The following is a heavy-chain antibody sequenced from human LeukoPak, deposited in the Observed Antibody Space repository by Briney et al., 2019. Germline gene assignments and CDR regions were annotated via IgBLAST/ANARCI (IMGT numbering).Heavy chain of an antibody. CDR3: IGYTSTHWALED. CDR1: GGSISSSGYY. V-gene: IGHV4-39*01. CDR2: ISYSGTT. J-gene: IGHJ4*02. Sequence: PETLSLTCTVSGGSISSSGYYWGWIRQPPGKGLEWICSISYSGTTYYNPSLKSRVTTSKDTSKNQFSLNLSFVTAADTAVYYCIGYTSTHWALEDWGRGTLVAVSS. D-gene: IGHD6-13*01.